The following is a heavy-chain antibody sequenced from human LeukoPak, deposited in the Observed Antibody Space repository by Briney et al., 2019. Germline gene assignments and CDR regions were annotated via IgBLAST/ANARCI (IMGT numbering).Heavy chain of an antibody. V-gene: IGHV4-38-2*02. CDR1: GYSISSGFY. CDR2: IYHSGNT. J-gene: IGHJ3*02. CDR3: AREVSSSHDVFDI. Sequence: SSETLSLTCTVSGYSISSGFYWGWIRQPPGKGLKGLEWIGTIYHSGNTYYNPSLKSRLTLSVDTSKNQFSLKLNSVTAADTAVYFCAREVSSSHDVFDIWGQGTLVTVSS.